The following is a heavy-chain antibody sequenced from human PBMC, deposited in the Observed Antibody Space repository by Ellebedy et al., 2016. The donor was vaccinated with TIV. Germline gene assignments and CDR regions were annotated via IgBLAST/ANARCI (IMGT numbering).Heavy chain of an antibody. CDR1: GGSISDNY. Sequence: SETLSLTCTVSGGSISDNYWSWIRQPPGKGLEWIGYISYSGNTNYSPSLKSRVTILVNTSKNQISLKLSSVTAADTAVYYCLLEKYYYGMDVWGQGTTVTVSS. CDR2: ISYSGNT. V-gene: IGHV4-59*08. D-gene: IGHD3-3*01. CDR3: LLEKYYYGMDV. J-gene: IGHJ6*02.